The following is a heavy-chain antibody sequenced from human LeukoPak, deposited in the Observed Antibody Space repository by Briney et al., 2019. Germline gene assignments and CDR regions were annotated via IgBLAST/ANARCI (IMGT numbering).Heavy chain of an antibody. V-gene: IGHV3-66*02. CDR2: FYSGGST. CDR3: ARDLEYHTSGGFDY. Sequence: PGGSLRLSCAASGLTVSSNYMSWVRQAPGKGLEGVSIFYSGGSTYYADPVKGRFTISRDNSKNTLYLQMNSLRAEDTALYYCARDLEYHTSGGFDYWGQGTLVTVSS. J-gene: IGHJ4*02. CDR1: GLTVSSNY. D-gene: IGHD2-15*01.